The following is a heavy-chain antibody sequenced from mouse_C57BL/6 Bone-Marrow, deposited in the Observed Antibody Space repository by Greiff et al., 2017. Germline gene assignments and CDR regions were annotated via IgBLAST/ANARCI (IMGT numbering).Heavy chain of an antibody. D-gene: IGHD2-3*01. Sequence: EVQVVESGGDLVKPGGSLKLSCAASGFTFSSYGMSWVRQTPDKRLEWVATISSGGSYTYYPDSVKGRFTISRDNAKNTLYLQMSSLKSEDTAMYYCARWLLPFAYWGQRTLVTISA. CDR1: GFTFSSYG. CDR3: ARWLLPFAY. CDR2: ISSGGSYT. V-gene: IGHV5-6*01. J-gene: IGHJ3*01.